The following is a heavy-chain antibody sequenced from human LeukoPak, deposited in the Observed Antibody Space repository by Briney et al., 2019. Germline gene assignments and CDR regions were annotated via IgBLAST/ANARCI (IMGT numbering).Heavy chain of an antibody. CDR2: INPNSGGT. CDR3: ARSTSITIFGVVGYWFDP. D-gene: IGHD3-3*01. Sequence: GASVKVSCKASGYTFTGYYMHWVRQAPGQGLEWMGWINPNSGGTNYAQKFQGGVTMTRDTSISTAYMELSRLRSDDTAVYYCARSTSITIFGVVGYWFDPWGQGTLVTVSS. J-gene: IGHJ5*02. V-gene: IGHV1-2*02. CDR1: GYTFTGYY.